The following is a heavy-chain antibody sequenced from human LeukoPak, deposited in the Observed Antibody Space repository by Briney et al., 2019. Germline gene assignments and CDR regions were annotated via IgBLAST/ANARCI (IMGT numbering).Heavy chain of an antibody. CDR3: ASGPSSSWYYPFDY. CDR2: IYYSGST. V-gene: IGHV4-39*07. Sequence: SETLSLTCTVSGGSISSSSYYWGWIRQPPGKGLEWIGSIYYSGSTYYNPSLKSRVTISVDTSKNQFSLKLSSVTAADTAVYYCASGPSSSWYYPFDYWGQGTLVTVSS. J-gene: IGHJ4*02. CDR1: GGSISSSSYY. D-gene: IGHD6-13*01.